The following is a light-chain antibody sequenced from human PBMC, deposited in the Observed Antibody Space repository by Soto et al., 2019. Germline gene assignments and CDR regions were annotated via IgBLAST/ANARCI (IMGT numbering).Light chain of an antibody. CDR1: QSVSSSY. V-gene: IGKV3-20*01. CDR3: QQYGSSPPIFT. Sequence: EMVGTQSPGTLSLSPGESATLSCRASQSVSSSYLAWYQQKPGQAPRLLIYGASSRATGTADSFSGSGSGTAFTLTISRLEPEDFAVYYCQQYGSSPPIFTFGPGTKVDI. CDR2: GAS. J-gene: IGKJ3*01.